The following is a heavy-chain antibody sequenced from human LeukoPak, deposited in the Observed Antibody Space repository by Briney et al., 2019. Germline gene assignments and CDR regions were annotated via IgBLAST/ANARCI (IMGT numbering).Heavy chain of an antibody. CDR1: DEVITSNNW. V-gene: IGHV4-4*02. CDR2: IFHSGTT. Sequence: PSETLSLTCTVSDEVITSNNWWSWVRQSPGKGLEWIGEIFHSGTTRYKASLESRVTMLLDKSKNQFSLRLNSVTAADTAVYYCARELYSGSYSWSMGMDVWGQGTTVTVSS. D-gene: IGHD1-26*01. CDR3: ARELYSGSYSWSMGMDV. J-gene: IGHJ6*02.